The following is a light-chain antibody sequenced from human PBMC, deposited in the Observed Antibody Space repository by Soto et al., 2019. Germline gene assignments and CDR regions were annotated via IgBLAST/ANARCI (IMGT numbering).Light chain of an antibody. Sequence: LTESPATLSVTPEKTATLSFSASQSIGRFLAGYQHKPGQAPRLLIYDASNRATGIPARFSASGSETDFTLTISSLEPEDFAVCYCQQYCRSLRLGEGSMVEIK. V-gene: IGKV3-11*01. CDR1: QSIGRF. CDR3: QQYCRSLR. CDR2: DAS. J-gene: IGKJ4*02.